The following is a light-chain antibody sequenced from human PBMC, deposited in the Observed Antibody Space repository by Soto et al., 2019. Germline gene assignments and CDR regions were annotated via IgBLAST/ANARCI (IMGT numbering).Light chain of an antibody. CDR1: SSDVGGYKY. V-gene: IGLV2-14*01. CDR3: SSYTSSSTLDV. J-gene: IGLJ1*01. Sequence: QSVLTQPASVSGSPGQSITISCTGNSSDVGGYKYVSWYQQHPGKAPKLMIYEVSNRPSGVSNRFSGSKSGNTASLTISGLQAEEEADYYCSSYTSSSTLDVFGTGTKLTVL. CDR2: EVS.